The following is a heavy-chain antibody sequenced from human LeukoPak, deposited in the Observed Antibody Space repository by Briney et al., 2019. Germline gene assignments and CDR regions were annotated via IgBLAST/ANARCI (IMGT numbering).Heavy chain of an antibody. V-gene: IGHV6-1*01. CDR2: TYYGSKWYN. J-gene: IGHJ4*02. D-gene: IGHD3-9*01. CDR1: GDSVSGNSAA. Sequence: SQTLSLTCAISGDSVSGNSAAWNWIRQSPSRGLEWLGRTYYGSKWYNDYAVSVRSRITINPDTSKNQFSLQLNSVTPEDTAVYYCARARYDILTGYSELDYWGQGTLVTVSS. CDR3: ARARYDILTGYSELDY.